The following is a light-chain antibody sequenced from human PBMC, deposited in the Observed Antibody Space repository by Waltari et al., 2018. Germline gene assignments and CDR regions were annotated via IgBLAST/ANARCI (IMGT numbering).Light chain of an antibody. Sequence: IVLTQSPGTLSLSPGERATLSCRASKAVSTTALKWYQQKPGQSPRLLIYGASSRATGIPDRFSGIGSGTDFTLTISRLEPEDFAVYYCQQYDSIVLTFGGGTRVEI. V-gene: IGKV3-20*01. CDR2: GAS. J-gene: IGKJ4*01. CDR3: QQYDSIVLT. CDR1: KAVSTTA.